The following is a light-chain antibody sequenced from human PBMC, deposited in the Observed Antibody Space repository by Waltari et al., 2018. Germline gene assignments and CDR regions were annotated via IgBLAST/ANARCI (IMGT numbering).Light chain of an antibody. CDR2: SAS. CDR1: QSIGNY. J-gene: IGKJ5*01. V-gene: IGKV1-39*01. CDR3: QQYYNSSSIT. Sequence: DIQVTQSPSSLSAPVGDRVSITCRASQSIGNYLNWYQHKPGKAPKLLIYSASSLQSGVPSRFSGSGSGTDFTLTISSLQAEDVAVYFCQQYYNSSSITFGQGTRLEIK.